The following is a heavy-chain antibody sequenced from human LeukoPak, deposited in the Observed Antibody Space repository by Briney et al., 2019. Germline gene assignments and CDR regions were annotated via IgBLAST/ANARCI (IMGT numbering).Heavy chain of an antibody. V-gene: IGHV5-51*01. CDR2: IYPGDSDT. J-gene: IGHJ3*01. Sequence: GESLKISCKGSGYIFTSYWIGWARQMPGKGLEWMGLIYPGDSDTRYSPSFQGQVTISADKSISTAYLQWSSLRASDTAMYNCARPLYNFVSGSYRYGAFDVWGQGTMVTVSS. D-gene: IGHD3-16*02. CDR3: ARPLYNFVSGSYRYGAFDV. CDR1: GYIFTSYW.